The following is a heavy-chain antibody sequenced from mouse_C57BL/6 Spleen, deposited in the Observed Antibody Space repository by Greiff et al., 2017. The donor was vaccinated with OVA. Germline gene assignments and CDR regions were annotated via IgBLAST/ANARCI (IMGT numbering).Heavy chain of an antibody. V-gene: IGHV1-4*01. J-gene: IGHJ2*01. CDR2: INPSSGYT. Sequence: VQLQQSGAELARPGASVKMSCKASGYTFTSYSMHWVKQRPGQGLEWIGYINPSSGYTKYNQKFKDKATLTADKSSSTAYRQLSSLTSEDSAVYYCARLDDGDYGLDYWGQGTTLTVSS. D-gene: IGHD2-3*01. CDR3: ARLDDGDYGLDY. CDR1: GYTFTSYS.